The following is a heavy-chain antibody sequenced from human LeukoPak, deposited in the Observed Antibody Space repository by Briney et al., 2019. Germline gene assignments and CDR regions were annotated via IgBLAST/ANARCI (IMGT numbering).Heavy chain of an antibody. CDR3: AKDPRFCSGGSCYDY. CDR2: ITNSGGTT. V-gene: IGHV3-23*01. D-gene: IGHD2-15*01. CDR1: GFTFNNYA. Sequence: GGSLRLSCAASGFTFNNYAMSWVRQAPGKGLEWVSTITNSGGTTDYADSVKGRFFISRDNSKNTLYLQMNSLRAEDTAVYHCAKDPRFCSGGSCYDYWGQGTLVTVSS. J-gene: IGHJ4*02.